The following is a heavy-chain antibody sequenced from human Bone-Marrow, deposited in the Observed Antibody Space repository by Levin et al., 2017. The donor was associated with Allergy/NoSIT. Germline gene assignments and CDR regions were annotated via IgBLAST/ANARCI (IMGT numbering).Heavy chain of an antibody. CDR3: ARGTKKGSHFDS. CDR2: VYYVGTT. J-gene: IGHJ4*02. CDR1: GGSITPYY. D-gene: IGHD1-7*01. V-gene: IGHV4-59*01. Sequence: SETLSLTCTVSGGSITPYYWSWVRQSPEKGLEWIGYVYYVGTTFYNPSLKSRVTISVDTSNNQFSLRMTSTTVADTAVYFCARGTKKGSHFDSWGQGARVTVSS.